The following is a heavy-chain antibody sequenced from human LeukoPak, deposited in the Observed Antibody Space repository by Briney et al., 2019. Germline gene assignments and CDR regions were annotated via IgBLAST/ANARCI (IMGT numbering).Heavy chain of an antibody. CDR2: ITTTSSYI. D-gene: IGHD3-9*01. CDR1: GFTFSRYW. J-gene: IGHJ6*03. Sequence: PGGSLRLSCAASGFTFSRYWMHWVRQAPGKGLVWVSLITTTSSYIYYADSVKGRFTISRDNAKNSLYLQMNSLRAEDTAVYYCARVLTGYSYYYYYYMDVWGKGTTVTVSS. V-gene: IGHV3-21*01. CDR3: ARVLTGYSYYYYYYMDV.